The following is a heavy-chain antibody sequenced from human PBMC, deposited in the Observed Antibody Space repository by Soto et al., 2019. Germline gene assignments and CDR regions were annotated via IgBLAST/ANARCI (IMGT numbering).Heavy chain of an antibody. CDR3: ARDLWGYCGTDCYPLDV. D-gene: IGHD2-21*02. J-gene: IGHJ6*02. Sequence: PSETLSLTCTVSGGSISGYYWSWIRQPPGKGLEWIGYMYNTGSTVYNPSLKSRVTISVDTSKNQFSLKLNSVTAASTAVYYCARDLWGYCGTDCYPLDVWGQGTTVTVSS. CDR1: GGSISGYY. V-gene: IGHV4-59*01. CDR2: MYNTGST.